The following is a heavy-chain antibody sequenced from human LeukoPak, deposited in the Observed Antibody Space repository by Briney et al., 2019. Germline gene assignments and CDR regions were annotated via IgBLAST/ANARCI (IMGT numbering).Heavy chain of an antibody. Sequence: GGSLRLSCAASGFTFSNAWMSWVRQAPGKGLEWVSYISSSGSTIYYADSEKGRFTISRDNAKNSLYLQMNSLRAEDTAVYYCAELGITMIGGVWGKGTTVTISS. CDR1: GFTFSNAW. J-gene: IGHJ6*04. V-gene: IGHV3-11*04. D-gene: IGHD3-10*02. CDR2: ISSSGSTI. CDR3: AELGITMIGGV.